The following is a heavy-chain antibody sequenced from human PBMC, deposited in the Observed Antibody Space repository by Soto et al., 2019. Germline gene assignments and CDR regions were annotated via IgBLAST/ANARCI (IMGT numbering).Heavy chain of an antibody. V-gene: IGHV3-7*05. J-gene: IGHJ4*02. Sequence: GGSLRLSCAASGFTFSSYWMSWVRQAPGKGLEWVANIKQDGSEKYYVDSVKGRFTISRDNAKNSLYLQMNSLRAEDTAVYYCAREVYNYDSSGYYFLDYWGQGTLVTVSS. CDR3: AREVYNYDSSGYYFLDY. D-gene: IGHD3-22*01. CDR1: GFTFSSYW. CDR2: IKQDGSEK.